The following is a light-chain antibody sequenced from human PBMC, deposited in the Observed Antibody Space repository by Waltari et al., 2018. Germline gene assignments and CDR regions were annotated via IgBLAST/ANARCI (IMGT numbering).Light chain of an antibody. CDR2: WAS. CDR3: QQYYTTPPT. CDR1: QSVLHSSNNKNY. J-gene: IGKJ4*01. Sequence: DIVMTQSPDSLAVSLGERATSNCKSRQSVLHSSNNKNYLAWYQQKAGQPPKLLIYWASTRESGVPDRFSGSGSETDFTLTISSLQAEDVGVYYCQQYYTTPPTFGGGTKVEIK. V-gene: IGKV4-1*01.